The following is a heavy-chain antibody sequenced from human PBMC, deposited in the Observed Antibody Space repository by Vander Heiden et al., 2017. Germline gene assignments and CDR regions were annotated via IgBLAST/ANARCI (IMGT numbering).Heavy chain of an antibody. CDR2: ISYDGKNK. CDR3: ARQSDYYGYAYFDL. CDR1: GFTFSLNA. D-gene: IGHD3-10*01. V-gene: IGHV3-30*04. J-gene: IGHJ4*02. Sequence: QVQLVESGGGVVQPGRSLRLSCEASGFTFSLNAMHWVRQAPGKGLEWVASISYDGKNKLYADSVRGRLNIARDNPKATLFLEMNTLRPEDTAVYYCARQSDYYGYAYFDLWGQGTLVSVSS.